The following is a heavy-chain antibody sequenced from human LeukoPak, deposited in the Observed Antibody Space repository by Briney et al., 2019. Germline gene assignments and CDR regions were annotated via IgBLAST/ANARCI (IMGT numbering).Heavy chain of an antibody. CDR2: ISGSGGST. D-gene: IGHD5-18*01. CDR3: AKGLVDTAMVIRVGFDY. V-gene: IGHV3-23*01. J-gene: IGHJ4*02. CDR1: GFTFSSYA. Sequence: PGVSLRLSCAASGFTFSSYAMSWVRQAPGKGLEWVSAISGSGGSTYYADSVKGRFTISRDNSKNTLYLQMNSLRAEDTAVYYCAKGLVDTAMVIRVGFDYWGQGTLVTVSS.